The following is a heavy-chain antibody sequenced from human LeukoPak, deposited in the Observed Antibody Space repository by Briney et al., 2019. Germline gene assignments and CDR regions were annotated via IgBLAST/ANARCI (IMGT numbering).Heavy chain of an antibody. J-gene: IGHJ4*02. D-gene: IGHD2-2*01. CDR3: ASGRDIVVVPAASGEYFDY. Sequence: PSGTLSLTCTVSGGSISSSSYYWGWIRQPPGKGLEWIGSIYYSGSTYYNPSLKSRVTISVDTSKNQFSLKLSSVTAADTAVYYCASGRDIVVVPAASGEYFDYWGQGTLVTVSS. CDR2: IYYSGST. V-gene: IGHV4-39*07. CDR1: GGSISSSSYY.